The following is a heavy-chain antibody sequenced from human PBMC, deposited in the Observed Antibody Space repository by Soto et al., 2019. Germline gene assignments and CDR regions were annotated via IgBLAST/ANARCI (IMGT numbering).Heavy chain of an antibody. CDR3: ARHSYRYSGYDGAGGGMDV. V-gene: IGHV5-10-1*01. D-gene: IGHD5-12*01. CDR2: IDPSDSYT. CDR1: GYSFTSYW. J-gene: IGHJ6*02. Sequence: AGESLKISCKGSGYSFTSYWISWVRQMPGKGLEWMGRIDPSDSYTNYSPSFQGHVTISADKSISTAYLQWSSLKASDTAMYYCARHSYRYSGYDGAGGGMDVWGQGTTVTVSS.